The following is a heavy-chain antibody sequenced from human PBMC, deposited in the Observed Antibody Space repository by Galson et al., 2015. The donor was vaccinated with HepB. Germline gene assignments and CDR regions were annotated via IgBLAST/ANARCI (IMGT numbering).Heavy chain of an antibody. J-gene: IGHJ4*02. Sequence: SLRLSCAASGFTFSYYAMSWVRQAPGKGLEWISAITPSGDNTYSADSMKGRFTISRDSSRNTLFLQMNNLRADDTAIYFCAKVFHEKTDGWYRQALYYFDSWGQGTRVTVSS. CDR3: AKVFHEKTDGWYRQALYYFDS. D-gene: IGHD6-19*01. CDR2: ITPSGDNT. CDR1: GFTFSYYA. V-gene: IGHV3-23*01.